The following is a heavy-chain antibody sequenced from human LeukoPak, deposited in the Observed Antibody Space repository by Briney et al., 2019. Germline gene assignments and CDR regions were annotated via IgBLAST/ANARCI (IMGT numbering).Heavy chain of an antibody. D-gene: IGHD6-19*01. CDR2: INPNSGGT. CDR3: AREEGSGCYDS. Sequence: ASVKVSRKASGYTFTGYYMHWVRQAPGQGLEWMGWINPNSGGTNYAQKFQGRVTMTRDTSITTAYMELSRLRSDDTAVYYCAREEGSGCYDSWGQGTRLTVSS. J-gene: IGHJ4*02. V-gene: IGHV1-2*02. CDR1: GYTFTGYY.